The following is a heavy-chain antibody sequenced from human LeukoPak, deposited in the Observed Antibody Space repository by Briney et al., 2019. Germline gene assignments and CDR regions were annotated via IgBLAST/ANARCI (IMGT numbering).Heavy chain of an antibody. CDR3: AREARQWLVHGSWFDP. V-gene: IGHV4-4*02. CDR1: GGSISSSNW. CDR2: IYHSGST. D-gene: IGHD6-19*01. Sequence: SETLSLTCAVSGGSISSSNWWSWVRQPPGKGLEWIGEIYHSGSTNYNPSLKSRVTISVDKSKNQFSLKLSPVTAADTAVYYCAREARQWLVHGSWFDPWGQGTLVTVSS. J-gene: IGHJ5*02.